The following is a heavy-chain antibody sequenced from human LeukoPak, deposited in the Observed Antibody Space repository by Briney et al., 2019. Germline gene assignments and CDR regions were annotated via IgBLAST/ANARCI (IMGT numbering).Heavy chain of an antibody. J-gene: IGHJ6*02. CDR1: GFTFSSYW. Sequence: GGSLRLSCAASGFTFSSYWMSWARQAPGKGLEWVASINHNGNVNYYVDSVKGRFTISRDNAKNSLYLQMSNLRAEDTAVYFCARGGGLDVWGHGATVTVSS. V-gene: IGHV3-7*03. CDR3: ARGGGLDV. CDR2: INHNGNVN. D-gene: IGHD3-16*01.